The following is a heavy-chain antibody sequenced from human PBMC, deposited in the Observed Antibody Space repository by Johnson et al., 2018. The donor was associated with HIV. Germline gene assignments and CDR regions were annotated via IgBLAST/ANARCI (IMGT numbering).Heavy chain of an antibody. V-gene: IGHV3-23*04. Sequence: EKLVESGGGVVQPGGSLRLSCAASGFTFSSYAMSWVRQATGKGLEWVSATSGSGGSTYDADPVTGRFTISRDKSKNPLYLQMNSLRAADTAVYYCAKVSGGVTRDFDIWGQGTMVTVSS. D-gene: IGHD1-26*01. J-gene: IGHJ3*02. CDR3: AKVSGGVTRDFDI. CDR2: TSGSGGST. CDR1: GFTFSSYA.